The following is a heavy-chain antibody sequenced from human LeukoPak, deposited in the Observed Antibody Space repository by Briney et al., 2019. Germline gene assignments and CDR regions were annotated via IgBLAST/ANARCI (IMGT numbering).Heavy chain of an antibody. CDR3: ATPTTPNP. V-gene: IGHV3-49*04. CDR1: GFTFGDYA. Sequence: GGSLRLSCTASGFTFGDYAMSWVRQAPGKGLEWVGFIRSKAYGGTTEYAASVKGRFTISRDDSKSIAYLQMNSLRAEDTAVYYCATPTTPNPWGQGTLVTVSS. CDR2: IRSKAYGGTT. J-gene: IGHJ5*02. D-gene: IGHD4-11*01.